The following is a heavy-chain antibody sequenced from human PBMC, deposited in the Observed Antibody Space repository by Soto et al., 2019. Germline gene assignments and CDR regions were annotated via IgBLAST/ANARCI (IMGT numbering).Heavy chain of an antibody. V-gene: IGHV4-59*01. D-gene: IGHD4-17*01. CDR1: GGSMNNYT. Sequence: PSETLSLTCTVSGGSMNNYTWNWIRQPPGKGLEWIGHIYYSGSTNYNPSLESRVTISVDTSKNQFSLKLSSVTAAATAVYYCARRSDYGDYLDYWGQGTLVTVSS. CDR3: ARRSDYGDYLDY. CDR2: IYYSGST. J-gene: IGHJ4*02.